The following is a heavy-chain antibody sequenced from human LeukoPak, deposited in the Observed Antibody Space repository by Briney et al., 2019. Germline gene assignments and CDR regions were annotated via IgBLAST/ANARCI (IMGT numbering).Heavy chain of an antibody. V-gene: IGHV3-11*04. J-gene: IGHJ3*02. CDR2: ISSSGSTI. CDR3: ARDSDYYDSSGYPDAFDI. CDR1: GFTFSDYY. Sequence: GGSLRLSCAASGFTFSDYYMSWIRQAPGKGLEWVSYISSSGSTIYYADSVKGRFTISRDNAKSSLYLQMNSLRAEDTAVYYCARDSDYYDSSGYPDAFDIWGQGTMVTVSS. D-gene: IGHD3-22*01.